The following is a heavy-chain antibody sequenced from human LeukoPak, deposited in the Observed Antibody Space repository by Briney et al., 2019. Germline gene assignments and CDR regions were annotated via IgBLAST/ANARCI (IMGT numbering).Heavy chain of an antibody. CDR3: ASSLPGIAAAGNVY. Sequence: SVTVSCTASGGTLSSYAISWVRQAPGQGLEWMGGITPIFGTANYAQKFQGRVTITTDESTSTAYMEQSSLRSEDTAVYFCASSLPGIAAAGNVYWGQGTLVTVSS. CDR2: ITPIFGTA. J-gene: IGHJ4*02. V-gene: IGHV1-69*05. D-gene: IGHD6-13*01. CDR1: GGTLSSYA.